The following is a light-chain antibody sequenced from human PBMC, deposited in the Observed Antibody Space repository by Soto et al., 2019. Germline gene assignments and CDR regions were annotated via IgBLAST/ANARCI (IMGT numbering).Light chain of an antibody. J-gene: IGKJ2*01. CDR2: DAS. CDR3: QQYDNLPYT. V-gene: IGKV1-33*01. CDR1: QDISNY. Sequence: DIQMTQSPSSLSASVGDRVTITCQASQDISNYLNCYQQKPGKAPKLLIYDASNLETGVPSRFSGSVSGTDFTFTISSLQPEDIATYYCQQYDNLPYTFGQGTKLEIK.